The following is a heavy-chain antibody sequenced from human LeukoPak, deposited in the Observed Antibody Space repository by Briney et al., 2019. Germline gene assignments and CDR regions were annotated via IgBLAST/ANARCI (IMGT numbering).Heavy chain of an antibody. CDR1: GGTFSSYA. V-gene: IGHV1-69*13. CDR2: IIPIFGTA. CDR3: ARVTVDQGELRYYYYYMDV. Sequence: ASVKVSCKASGGTFSSYAISWVRQAPGQGLEWMGGIIPIFGTANYAQKFQGRVTITADESTSTAYMELSSLRSEDTAVYYCARVTVDQGELRYYYYYMDVWGKGTTVTVSS. J-gene: IGHJ6*03. D-gene: IGHD1-26*01.